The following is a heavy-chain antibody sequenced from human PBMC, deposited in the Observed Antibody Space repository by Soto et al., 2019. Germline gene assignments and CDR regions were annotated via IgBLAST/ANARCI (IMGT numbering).Heavy chain of an antibody. J-gene: IGHJ4*02. Sequence: TSETLSLTCTVSGDSISSGGHYWSWIRQPPGKGLEWIGEINHSGSTNYNPSLKSRVTISVDTSKNQFSLKLSSVTAADTAVYYCARGVMKWLRFHLAAYYFDYWGQGTLVTVSS. CDR2: INHSGST. CDR1: GDSISSGGHY. CDR3: ARGVMKWLRFHLAAYYFDY. V-gene: IGHV4-39*07. D-gene: IGHD5-12*01.